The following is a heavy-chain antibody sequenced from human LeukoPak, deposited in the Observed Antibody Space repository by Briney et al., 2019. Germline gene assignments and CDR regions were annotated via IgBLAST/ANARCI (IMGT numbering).Heavy chain of an antibody. CDR2: IYYSGST. CDR1: GGSISTYY. D-gene: IGHD3-9*01. V-gene: IGHV4-59*01. Sequence: SETLSLTCTGSGGSISTYYWSWIRQPPGKGLEWIGYIYYSGSTSYNPSLKSRVTISVDTSKNQFSLKLSSVTAADTAVYYCAREGFEDDILTGPPGVGWFDPWGQGTLVTVSS. J-gene: IGHJ5*02. CDR3: AREGFEDDILTGPPGVGWFDP.